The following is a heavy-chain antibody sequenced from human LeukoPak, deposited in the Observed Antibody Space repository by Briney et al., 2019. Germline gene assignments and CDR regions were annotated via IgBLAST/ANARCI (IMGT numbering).Heavy chain of an antibody. Sequence: SETLSLTCTVSGGSISSYYWSWIRQPAGKGLEWIGRIYTSGSTNYNPSLKSRVTMSADTSKNQFSLKLSSVTAADTAVYYCARGRGRFLEWLYYGTDVWGQGTTVTVSS. CDR3: ARGRGRFLEWLYYGTDV. CDR2: IYTSGST. CDR1: GGSISSYY. J-gene: IGHJ6*02. D-gene: IGHD3-3*01. V-gene: IGHV4-4*07.